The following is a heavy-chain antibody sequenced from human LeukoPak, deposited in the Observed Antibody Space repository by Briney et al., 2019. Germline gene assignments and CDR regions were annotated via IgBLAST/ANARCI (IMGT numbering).Heavy chain of an antibody. CDR2: IHDDGTVK. CDR3: ARGRGWVDH. V-gene: IGHV3-7*01. CDR1: GFTFSSYN. Sequence: PGGSLRLSCAASGFTFSSYNMNWVRQAPGKGLEWVANIHDDGTVKNYVDSVKGRFTISRDDARNSVSLQLTRLRADDTALYYCARGRGWVDHWGQRTLVTVSS. D-gene: IGHD3-16*01. J-gene: IGHJ4*02.